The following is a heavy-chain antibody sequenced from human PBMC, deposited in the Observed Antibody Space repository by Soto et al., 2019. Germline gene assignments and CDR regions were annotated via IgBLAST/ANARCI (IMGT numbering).Heavy chain of an antibody. Sequence: SETLSLTCAVYGGSFRGYYWSGIRQPPGKGLEWIGEINHSGSTNYNPSLKSRVTISVDTSKNQFSLKLSSVTAADTAVYYCARLRPPRYCSSTSCPRKDYYGMDVWGQGTTVTVSS. J-gene: IGHJ6*02. V-gene: IGHV4-34*01. CDR3: ARLRPPRYCSSTSCPRKDYYGMDV. CDR1: GGSFRGYY. CDR2: INHSGST. D-gene: IGHD2-2*01.